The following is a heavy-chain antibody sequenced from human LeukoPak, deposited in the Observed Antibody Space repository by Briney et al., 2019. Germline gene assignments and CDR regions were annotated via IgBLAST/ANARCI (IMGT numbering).Heavy chain of an antibody. D-gene: IGHD1-7*01. CDR1: GFTFSSYA. J-gene: IGHJ4*02. CDR3: AKIRVVFNWNYAYYFDS. V-gene: IGHV3-30*18. CDR2: ISYDGSDK. Sequence: GGSLRLSCAASGFTFSSYAMSWVRQAPGKGLEWVALISYDGSDKYYADSVKGRFTISRDNSKNTLYLQMDSLRTEDTALYYCAKIRVVFNWNYAYYFDSWGQGTLVTVSS.